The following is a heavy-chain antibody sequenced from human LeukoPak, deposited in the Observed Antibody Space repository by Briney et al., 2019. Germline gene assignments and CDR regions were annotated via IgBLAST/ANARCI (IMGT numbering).Heavy chain of an antibody. J-gene: IGHJ3*02. V-gene: IGHV4-39*07. CDR3: ARALGAYCSGGSCYPRDAFDI. CDR2: IYYSGST. Sequence: PSETLSLTCTVSGGSISSSSYYWGWIRQPPGKGLEWIGSIYYSGSTYYNPSLKSRVTISVDTSKNQFSLKLSSVTAADTAVYYCARALGAYCSGGSCYPRDAFDIWGQGTMVTVSS. CDR1: GGSISSSSYY. D-gene: IGHD2-15*01.